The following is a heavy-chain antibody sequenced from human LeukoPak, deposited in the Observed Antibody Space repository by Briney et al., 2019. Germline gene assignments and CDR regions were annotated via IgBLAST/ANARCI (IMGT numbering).Heavy chain of an antibody. J-gene: IGHJ4*02. Sequence: SETLSLTCTVSGGSISSGGYYWSWIRQPPGKGLEWIGYIYHSGSTYYNPSLKSRVTISVDRSKNQFSLKLSSVTAADTAVYYCARGFGDIVATMQWLVRGFDYWGQGTLVTVSS. D-gene: IGHD5-12*01. CDR2: IYHSGST. V-gene: IGHV4-30-2*01. CDR3: ARGFGDIVATMQWLVRGFDY. CDR1: GGSISSGGYY.